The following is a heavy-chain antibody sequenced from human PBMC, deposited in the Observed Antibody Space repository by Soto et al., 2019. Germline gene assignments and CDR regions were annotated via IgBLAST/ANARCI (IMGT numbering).Heavy chain of an antibody. Sequence: QVQLVQSGAEVKKPGSSVKVSCKASGGTFSSYAISWVRQAPGQGLEWMGGIIPIFGTANYAQKFQGRVTITADESTSPASMELSSLRSEDTAVYYCASLAFCISTSCRPDYWGQGTLVTVSS. V-gene: IGHV1-69*12. CDR2: IIPIFGTA. CDR3: ASLAFCISTSCRPDY. CDR1: GGTFSSYA. D-gene: IGHD2-2*01. J-gene: IGHJ4*02.